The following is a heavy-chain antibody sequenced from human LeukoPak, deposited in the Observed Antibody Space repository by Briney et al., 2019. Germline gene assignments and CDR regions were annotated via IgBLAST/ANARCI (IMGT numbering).Heavy chain of an antibody. J-gene: IGHJ5*02. Sequence: SETLSLTCTVSGYSISSGYYWGWIRQPPGKGLEWIGSIYHSGSTYYNPSLKSRVTMSVDTSKNQFSLKLSSVTAADTAVYYCARDFTDYYDSSGYYYPSHWFDPWGQGTLVTVSS. CDR2: IYHSGST. V-gene: IGHV4-38-2*02. CDR1: GYSISSGYY. CDR3: ARDFTDYYDSSGYYYPSHWFDP. D-gene: IGHD3-22*01.